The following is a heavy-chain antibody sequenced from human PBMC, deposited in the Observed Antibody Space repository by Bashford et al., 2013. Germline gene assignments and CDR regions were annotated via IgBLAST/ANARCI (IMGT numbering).Heavy chain of an antibody. CDR2: INHSGST. Sequence: SETLSLTCAVYGGSFSGYYWSWIRQPPGKGLEWIGEINHSGSTNYNPSLKSRVTISVDTSKNQFSLKLSSVTAADTAVYYCARGQFGSGYDRTYYFDYVGQGTLVTVSS. J-gene: IGHJ4*02. V-gene: IGHV4-34*01. CDR1: GGSFSGYY. D-gene: IGHD5-12*01. CDR3: ARGQFGSGYDRTYYFDY.